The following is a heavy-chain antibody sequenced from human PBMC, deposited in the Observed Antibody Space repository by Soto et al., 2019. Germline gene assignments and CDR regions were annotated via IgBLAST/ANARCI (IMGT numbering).Heavy chain of an antibody. CDR3: AKVEEMTTTYYFEY. J-gene: IGHJ4*02. CDR1: GFTFSSFA. Sequence: GGSLRLSCGASGFTFSSFAMSWILLALGKGLEWGSALNGFGRSTHYADSVTGRFTLSRDKSKNTVDLQMRSLKAEDTAVYYCAKVEEMTTTYYFEYWGRGTQVTVAS. D-gene: IGHD4-4*01. CDR2: LNGFGRST. V-gene: IGHV3-23*01.